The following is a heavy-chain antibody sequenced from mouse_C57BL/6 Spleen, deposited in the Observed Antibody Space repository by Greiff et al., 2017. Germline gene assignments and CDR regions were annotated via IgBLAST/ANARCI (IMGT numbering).Heavy chain of an antibody. CDR3: ARDAWGDY. CDR2: SRNKANDYTT. V-gene: IGHV7-1*01. Sequence: EVKLMESGGGLVQSGRSLRLSCATSGFTFSDFYMEWVRQAPGKGLEWIAASRNKANDYTTEYSASVKGRFIVSGDTSQSILYLQMNALRAEDTAIYYCARDAWGDYWGQGTSVTVSS. J-gene: IGHJ4*01. CDR1: GFTFSDFY.